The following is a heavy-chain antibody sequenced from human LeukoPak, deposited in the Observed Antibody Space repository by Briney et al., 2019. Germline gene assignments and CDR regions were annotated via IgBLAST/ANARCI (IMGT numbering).Heavy chain of an antibody. CDR1: GGSFSGYY. CDR3: ARGLRLDGYNYLGYYYYMDV. D-gene: IGHD5-24*01. Sequence: SETLSLTCAVYGGSFSGYYWSWIRQPPGKGLEWIGEINHSGSTNYNPSLKSRVTISVDTSKNQFSLKLSSVTAADTAVYYCARGLRLDGYNYLGYYYYMDVWGKGTTVTVSS. J-gene: IGHJ6*03. V-gene: IGHV4-34*01. CDR2: INHSGST.